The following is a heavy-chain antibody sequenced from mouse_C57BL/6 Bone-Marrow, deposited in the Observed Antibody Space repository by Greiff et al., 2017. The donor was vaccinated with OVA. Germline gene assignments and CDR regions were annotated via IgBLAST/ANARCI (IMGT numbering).Heavy chain of an antibody. D-gene: IGHD1-1*01. J-gene: IGHJ3*01. CDR3: ARPPYGSGLAWFAY. CDR1: GFTFSDYY. Sequence: EVKLVESGGGLVQPGGSLKLSCAASGFTFSDYYMYWVRQTPEKRLEWVAYISNGGGSTYYPDTVKGRFTLSRDNAKNTLYLQMSRRKSEDTAMYYCARPPYGSGLAWFAYWGQGTLVTVSA. V-gene: IGHV5-12*01. CDR2: ISNGGGST.